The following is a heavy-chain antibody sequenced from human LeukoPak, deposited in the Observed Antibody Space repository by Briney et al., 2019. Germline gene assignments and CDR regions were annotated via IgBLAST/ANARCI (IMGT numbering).Heavy chain of an antibody. J-gene: IGHJ4*02. D-gene: IGHD1-26*01. Sequence: GGSLRLSCAASGLTFSSYWMHWVRQAPGKGLVWVSRINSDGSSTSYADSVKGRFTISRDNAKNSLYLQMNSLRAEDTAVYYCARRRDSGSLQHFDYWGQGTLVTVSS. CDR3: ARRRDSGSLQHFDY. CDR2: INSDGSST. V-gene: IGHV3-74*01. CDR1: GLTFSSYW.